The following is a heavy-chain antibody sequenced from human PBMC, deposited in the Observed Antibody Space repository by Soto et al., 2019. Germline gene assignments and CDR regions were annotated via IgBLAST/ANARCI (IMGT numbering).Heavy chain of an antibody. J-gene: IGHJ4*02. Sequence: SVKVSCKASGGTFSSYSISWVRQAPGQGLEWMGGIIPIFGTANYAQKFQGRVTITADESTSTAYMELSSLRSEDTAVYYCARDWGPYGGYFDYWGQGTLVTVSS. CDR1: GGTFSSYS. CDR2: IIPIFGTA. D-gene: IGHD2-15*01. CDR3: ARDWGPYGGYFDY. V-gene: IGHV1-69*13.